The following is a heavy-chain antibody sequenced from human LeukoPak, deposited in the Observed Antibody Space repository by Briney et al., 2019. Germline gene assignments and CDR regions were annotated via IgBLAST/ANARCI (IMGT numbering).Heavy chain of an antibody. D-gene: IGHD6-19*01. CDR1: GFTFSSYA. CDR3: ARDSIAVAGTIDY. J-gene: IGHJ4*02. V-gene: IGHV3-64*01. CDR2: ISSNGGST. Sequence: TGGSLRLSCAASGFTFSSYAMHWVRQAPGKGLEYVSAISSNGGSTYYANSVKGRFTISRDNSKNMLYLQMGSLRAEDMAVYYCARDSIAVAGTIDYWGQGTLVTVSS.